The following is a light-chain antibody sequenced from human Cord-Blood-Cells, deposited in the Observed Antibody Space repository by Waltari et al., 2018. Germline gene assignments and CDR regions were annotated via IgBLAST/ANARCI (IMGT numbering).Light chain of an antibody. CDR1: QGISSY. V-gene: IGKV1D-8*01. CDR2: AAS. CDR3: QQYYSFPYS. Sequence: VIWMTQAPSLLSASTGVRVTISCRMRQGISSYLAWYQQKPGKAPDLLISAASTLQSAVPSRFSGSGSETDFTHTISCLQSGDFATYYCQQYYSFPYSFGQGTKLEIK. J-gene: IGKJ2*03.